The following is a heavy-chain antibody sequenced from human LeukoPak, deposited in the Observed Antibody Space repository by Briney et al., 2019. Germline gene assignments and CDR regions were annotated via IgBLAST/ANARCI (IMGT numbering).Heavy chain of an antibody. CDR3: ARGGPVVGATTGSFDY. CDR2: INPNSGGT. J-gene: IGHJ4*02. Sequence: ASVKVSCKASGYTFTGHYIHWVRQAPGQGLEWMGWINPNSGGTNYAQNFQGRVTMTRDTSISTAYIELRRLRSDDTAVYYCARGGPVVGATTGSFDYWGQGTLVTV. V-gene: IGHV1-2*02. D-gene: IGHD1-26*01. CDR1: GYTFTGHY.